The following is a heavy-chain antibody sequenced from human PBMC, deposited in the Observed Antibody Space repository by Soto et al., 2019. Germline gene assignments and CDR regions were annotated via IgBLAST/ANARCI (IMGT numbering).Heavy chain of an antibody. D-gene: IGHD6-13*01. CDR1: GFTFRSFT. V-gene: IGHV3-21*01. CDR2: ISSNSACI. Sequence: RLSCAASGFTFRSFTMNWVRQAPGKGLEWVSTISSNSACIYYTDALRGRFTISRDNAKNSLHLQMNSLRAEDTAVYYCTRDASRDSSARGWFDPWGPGTLVTVSS. CDR3: TRDASRDSSARGWFDP. J-gene: IGHJ5*02.